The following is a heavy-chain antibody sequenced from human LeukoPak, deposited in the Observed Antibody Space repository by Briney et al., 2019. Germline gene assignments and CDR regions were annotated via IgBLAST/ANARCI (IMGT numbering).Heavy chain of an antibody. CDR2: IYSNGAT. V-gene: IGHV3-53*01. D-gene: IGHD3-22*01. Sequence: PAESLTLSCPAAGFTVSSNYMSCVRQAPGKGLEWDSVIYSNGATYYAESSKARFTISRDNSKNTLYLQMNSLRAEDTAVYYCARENNYYDSSGSGYWGQGTLVTVSS. CDR3: ARENNYYDSSGSGY. J-gene: IGHJ4*02. CDR1: GFTVSSNY.